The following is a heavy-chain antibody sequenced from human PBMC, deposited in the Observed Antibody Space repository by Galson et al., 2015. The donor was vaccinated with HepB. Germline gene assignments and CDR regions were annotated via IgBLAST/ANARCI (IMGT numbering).Heavy chain of an antibody. D-gene: IGHD3-16*01. J-gene: IGHJ4*02. V-gene: IGHV1-58*01. CDR2: IVVDSGHT. Sequence: SVKVSCKASGFTFSTTAVQWVRQARGQRLEWVGWIVVDSGHTKYAQKFQDRITITRDVSTSTAYMELRRLSSDDTAFYYCAADDMQLGHWGQGTPVTVSS. CDR1: GFTFSTTA. CDR3: AADDMQLGH.